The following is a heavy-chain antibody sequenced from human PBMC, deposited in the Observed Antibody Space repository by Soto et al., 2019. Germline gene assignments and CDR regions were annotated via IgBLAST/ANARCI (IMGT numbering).Heavy chain of an antibody. J-gene: IGHJ4*02. CDR1: GFTFSSYG. CDR2: IWYDGSNK. Sequence: GGSLRLSCAASGFTFSSYGMHWVRQAPGKGLEWVAVIWYDGSNKYYADSVKGRFTISRDNSKNTLYLQMNSLRAEDTAVYYCSRDSVFLWFGVPAYWGQGTLVTVSS. CDR3: SRDSVFLWFGVPAY. D-gene: IGHD3-10*01. V-gene: IGHV3-33*01.